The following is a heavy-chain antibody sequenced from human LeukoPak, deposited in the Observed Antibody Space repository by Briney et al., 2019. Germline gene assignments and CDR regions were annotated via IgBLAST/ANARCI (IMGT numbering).Heavy chain of an antibody. CDR3: ARDLYSSADY. CDR1: GCSFSSYW. D-gene: IGHD6-25*01. Sequence: SGGPLTLSCAASGCSFSSYWWHWFRQAPGKGLGWVSRINTDGSSTSYADSVKGRFTISRDNAKNTLYLQMNSLRAEDTAVYYCARDLYSSADYWGQGTLVTVSS. V-gene: IGHV3-74*01. CDR2: INTDGSST. J-gene: IGHJ4*02.